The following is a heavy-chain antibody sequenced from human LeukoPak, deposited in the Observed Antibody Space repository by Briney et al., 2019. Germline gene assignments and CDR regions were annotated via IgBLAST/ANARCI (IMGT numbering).Heavy chain of an antibody. D-gene: IGHD3-22*01. CDR3: ARDQYYYDSSGYSPFDY. V-gene: IGHV4-4*07. CDR1: GGSISSYY. Sequence: SETLSLTCTVSGGSISSYYWSWIRQPAGKGLEWIGRIYTSGSTNYNPSLKSRVTMSVDTSKNQFSLKLSSVTAADTAVYYCARDQYYYDSSGYSPFDYWGQGTLVTVSS. J-gene: IGHJ4*02. CDR2: IYTSGST.